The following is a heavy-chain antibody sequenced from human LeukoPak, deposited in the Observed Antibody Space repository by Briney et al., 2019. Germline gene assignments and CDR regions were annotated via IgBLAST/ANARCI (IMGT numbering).Heavy chain of an antibody. V-gene: IGHV4-4*02. CDR3: ASHSRRWELSFDY. CDR2: IYHSGST. CDR1: GGSISSSNW. Sequence: PSETLSLTCAVSGGSISSSNWWSWVGQPPGKWLEWIGEIYHSGSTNYNPSLKSRVTISVDKSKNQFSLKLSSVTAADTAVYYCASHSRRWELSFDYWGQGTLVTVSS. D-gene: IGHD1-26*01. J-gene: IGHJ4*02.